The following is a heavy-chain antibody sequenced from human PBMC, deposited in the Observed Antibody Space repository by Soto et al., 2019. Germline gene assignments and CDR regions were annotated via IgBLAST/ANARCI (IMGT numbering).Heavy chain of an antibody. CDR2: ISYDGSNK. CDR3: ARGQRGSSPMGYYYYYYGMGV. V-gene: IGHV3-30-3*01. Sequence: PWWSLRLSCSASVFTFSSYAMHWFRQAPGKGLEWVAVISYDGSNKYYADSVKGRFTISRDNSKNTLYLQMNSLRAEDTAVYYCARGQRGSSPMGYYYYYYGMGVWGQGTTVTVSS. D-gene: IGHD6-6*01. J-gene: IGHJ6*02. CDR1: VFTFSSYA.